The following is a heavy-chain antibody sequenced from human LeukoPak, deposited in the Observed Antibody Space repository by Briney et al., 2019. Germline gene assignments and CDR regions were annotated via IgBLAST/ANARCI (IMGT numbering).Heavy chain of an antibody. CDR1: GYSFTSYW. V-gene: IGHV5-51*01. D-gene: IGHD6-13*01. CDR2: IYPGDSDT. J-gene: IGHJ3*02. Sequence: GESLKISCKGSGYSFTSYWIGWVRQMPGKGLEWMGIIYPGDSDTRYSPSFQGQVTISADKSISTAYLQWSSLKASDTAMYYCAGTNSLSSSWLDDAFDIWGQGTMVTVSS. CDR3: AGTNSLSSSWLDDAFDI.